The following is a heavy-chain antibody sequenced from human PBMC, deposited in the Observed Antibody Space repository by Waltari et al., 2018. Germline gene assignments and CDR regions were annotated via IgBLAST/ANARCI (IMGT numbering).Heavy chain of an antibody. J-gene: IGHJ1*01. CDR2: IRYDGSNK. D-gene: IGHD6-6*01. CDR1: GFTFSSSG. Sequence: QVQLVESGGGVVQPGGSLRLSCAASGFTFSSSGMHWVRQAPGKGLEWVAFIRYDGSNKYYADSVKGRFTISRDNSKNTLYLQMNSLRAEDTAVYYCATPGGSSSFVGYFQHWGQGTLVTVSS. CDR3: ATPGGSSSFVGYFQH. V-gene: IGHV3-30*02.